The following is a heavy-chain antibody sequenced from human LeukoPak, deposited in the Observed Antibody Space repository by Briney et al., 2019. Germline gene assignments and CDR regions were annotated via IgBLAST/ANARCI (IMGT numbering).Heavy chain of an antibody. CDR3: ARPSHTSGSFFES. Sequence: PGGSLRLSCAASGFTFDDYAMHWVRQPPGKGLDWVSGISWNSGSIGYADSVKGRFTISRDNAKNLLYLQMNSLRVEDTAVYYCARPSHTSGSFFESWGQGTLVTVSS. CDR2: ISWNSGSI. J-gene: IGHJ4*02. CDR1: GFTFDDYA. V-gene: IGHV3-9*01. D-gene: IGHD6-19*01.